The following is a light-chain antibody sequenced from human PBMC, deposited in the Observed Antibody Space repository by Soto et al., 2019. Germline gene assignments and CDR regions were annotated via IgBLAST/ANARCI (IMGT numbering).Light chain of an antibody. CDR3: QSYDSSLSGYV. V-gene: IGLV2-8*01. J-gene: IGLJ1*01. Sequence: QSVRTQPPSASGSPGQSVTISCTGTSSDVDASEYVSWYQQHPGKAPKLMIYQVSKRPSGVPDRFSGSRSGTSASLAISGLQAEDEADYYCQSYDSSLSGYVFGTGTKVTVL. CDR1: SSDVDASEY. CDR2: QVS.